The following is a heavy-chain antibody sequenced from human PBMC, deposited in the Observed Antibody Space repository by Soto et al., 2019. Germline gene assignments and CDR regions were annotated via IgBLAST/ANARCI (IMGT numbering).Heavy chain of an antibody. V-gene: IGHV4-31*03. Sequence: KTSETLSLTCTVSGGSISSGGYYWSWIRQHPGKGPEWIGYIYYSGSTYYNPSLKSRVTISVDTSKNQFSLKLSSVTAADTAVYYCARGTVTTFDYWGQGTLVTVSS. CDR1: GGSISSGGYY. D-gene: IGHD4-17*01. CDR2: IYYSGST. CDR3: ARGTVTTFDY. J-gene: IGHJ4*02.